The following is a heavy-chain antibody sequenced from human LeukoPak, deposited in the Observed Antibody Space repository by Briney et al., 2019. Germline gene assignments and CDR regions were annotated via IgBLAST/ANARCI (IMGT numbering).Heavy chain of an antibody. V-gene: IGHV4-39*01. Sequence: SETLSLTCTVSGGSISSSSYYWGWIRQPPGKGLEWIGSIYYSGNTYYNASLKSQVSISIDTSKNQFSLRLTSVTAADTAVYYCASITFGGVLDYWGQGTLVTVSS. CDR3: ASITFGGVLDY. D-gene: IGHD3-16*01. J-gene: IGHJ4*02. CDR2: IYYSGNT. CDR1: GGSISSSSYY.